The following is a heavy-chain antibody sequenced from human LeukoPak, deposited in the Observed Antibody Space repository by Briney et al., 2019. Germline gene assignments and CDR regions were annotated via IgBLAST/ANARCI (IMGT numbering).Heavy chain of an antibody. CDR1: GFTFSNYY. CDR3: ARGSYYSEVNWFDP. V-gene: IGHV3-7*03. J-gene: IGHJ5*02. Sequence: GGSLRLSCAASGFTFSNYYMSWVRQAPGKGLEWVANINQDGSEKNYVDSVKGRFTISRDNSKNTLYLQMNSLRAEDTAVYYCARGSYYSEVNWFDPWGQGTLVTVSS. D-gene: IGHD3-10*01. CDR2: INQDGSEK.